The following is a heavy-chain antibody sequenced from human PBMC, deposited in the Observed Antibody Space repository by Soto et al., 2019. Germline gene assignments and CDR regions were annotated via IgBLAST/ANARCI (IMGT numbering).Heavy chain of an antibody. CDR2: ISYDGSNK. D-gene: IGHD2-21*02. Sequence: QVQLVESGGGVVQPGRPLRLSCAASGFTFSSYGMHWVRQAPGKGLEWVAVISYDGSNKYYADSVKGRFTISRDNSKNTLYLQMNSLRAEDTAVYYCAKPTEVTAINDGMDVWGQGTTVTVSS. V-gene: IGHV3-30*18. J-gene: IGHJ6*02. CDR1: GFTFSSYG. CDR3: AKPTEVTAINDGMDV.